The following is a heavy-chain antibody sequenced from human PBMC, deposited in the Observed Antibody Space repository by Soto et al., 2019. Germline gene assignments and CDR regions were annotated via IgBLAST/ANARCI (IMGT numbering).Heavy chain of an antibody. CDR2: INPNSGGT. J-gene: IGHJ3*02. Sequence: GASVKVSCKASGYTFTGYYMHCVRQAPGQGLEWMGWINPNSGGTNYAQKFQGWVTMTRDTSISTAYMELSRLRSDDTAVYYCAREVYDILAGGAFDIWGQGTMVTVSS. V-gene: IGHV1-2*04. D-gene: IGHD3-9*01. CDR3: AREVYDILAGGAFDI. CDR1: GYTFTGYY.